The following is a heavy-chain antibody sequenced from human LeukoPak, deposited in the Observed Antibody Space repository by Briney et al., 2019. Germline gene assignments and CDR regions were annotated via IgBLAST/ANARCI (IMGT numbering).Heavy chain of an antibody. CDR1: GYSLTRYW. D-gene: IGHD4-17*01. J-gene: IGHJ5*02. V-gene: IGHV5-10-1*01. CDR3: GRHLGPTEPFHP. Sequence: GESLKISCKGSGYSLTRYWITWVHQMPGKGLEWMGRIDPSDSYTNYSPSFQGHVTISADKSISTAYLQWSSLKASDTAIYYCGRHLGPTEPFHPWGEGTRVPVSS. CDR2: IDPSDSYT.